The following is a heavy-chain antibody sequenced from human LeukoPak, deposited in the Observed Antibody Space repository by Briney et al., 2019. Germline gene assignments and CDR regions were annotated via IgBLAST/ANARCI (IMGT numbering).Heavy chain of an antibody. Sequence: SETLSLTCVVSGGSISGSNYYWGWIRQPPGKGPEWTGSICYSGSTYYKPSLKSRVSVSADTSKNKFSLKLSSVTAADTAVYYCASGRNLDAFEIWGQGTMVTVSS. V-gene: IGHV4-39*01. CDR1: GGSISGSNYY. CDR2: ICYSGST. CDR3: ASGRNLDAFEI. J-gene: IGHJ3*02. D-gene: IGHD2/OR15-2a*01.